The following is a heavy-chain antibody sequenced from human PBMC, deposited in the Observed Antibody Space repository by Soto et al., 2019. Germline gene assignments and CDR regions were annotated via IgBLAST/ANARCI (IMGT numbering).Heavy chain of an antibody. Sequence: SETPSLTCTVSGGSISSGDYYWSWIRQPPGKGLEWIGYIYYSGSTYYNPSLKSRVTISVDTSKNQFSLKLSSVTAADTAVYYCARAPPLKYTYGLRGAFDIWGQGTMVTVSS. D-gene: IGHD5-18*01. V-gene: IGHV4-30-4*01. CDR3: ARAPPLKYTYGLRGAFDI. CDR1: GGSISSGDYY. J-gene: IGHJ3*02. CDR2: IYYSGST.